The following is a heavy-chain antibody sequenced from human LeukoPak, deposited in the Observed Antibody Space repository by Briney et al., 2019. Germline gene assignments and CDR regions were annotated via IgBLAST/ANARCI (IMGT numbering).Heavy chain of an antibody. D-gene: IGHD3-3*01. CDR1: GYTFTNSD. CDR3: ARGVRFSDFYYYMDV. CDR2: MNPNSGKT. J-gene: IGHJ6*03. Sequence: ASVKVSCKASGYTFTNSDINWVRQAPGQGLEWMGWMNPNSGKTGYARKFQGRVTFTRNSSISTAYMDLSSLRSEDTAVYYCARGVRFSDFYYYMDVWGQGTTVTVSS. V-gene: IGHV1-8*03.